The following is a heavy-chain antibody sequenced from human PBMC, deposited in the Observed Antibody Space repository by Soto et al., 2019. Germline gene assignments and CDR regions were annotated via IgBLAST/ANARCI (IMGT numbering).Heavy chain of an antibody. CDR2: ISYDGSNK. V-gene: IGHV3-30*03. J-gene: IGHJ5*02. D-gene: IGHD6-13*01. CDR3: ARERVEFSSWYWFDP. Sequence: GGSLRLSCAASGFTFSSYSMNWFRQAPGKGLEWVAVISYDGSNKYYADSVKGRFTISRDNSKNTLYLQMNSLRAEDTAVYYCARERVEFSSWYWFDPWGQGTLVTVSS. CDR1: GFTFSSYS.